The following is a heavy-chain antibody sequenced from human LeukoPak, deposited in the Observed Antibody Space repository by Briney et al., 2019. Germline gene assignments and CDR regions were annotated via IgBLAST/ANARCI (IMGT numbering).Heavy chain of an antibody. CDR1: GFTFSSYS. V-gene: IGHV3-21*01. CDR2: ISGSSSYM. J-gene: IGHJ4*02. CDR3: ARYSSLWAKVFDY. Sequence: GGSLRLSCAASGFTFSSYSMNWVRQAPGKGLEWVSSISGSSSYMYYADSVRGRFTISRDNAKNSLYLQMNSLRAEDTAVYYCARYSSLWAKVFDYWGQGTLVTVSS. D-gene: IGHD5-18*01.